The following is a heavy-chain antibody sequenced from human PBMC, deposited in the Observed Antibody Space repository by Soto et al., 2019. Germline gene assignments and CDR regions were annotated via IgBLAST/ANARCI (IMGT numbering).Heavy chain of an antibody. CDR3: ARGTTVTTTPTYYYMDV. J-gene: IGHJ6*03. D-gene: IGHD4-4*01. CDR2: ISGYNGNT. V-gene: IGHV1-18*01. CDR1: GFPFTSYG. Sequence: ASVKVSCKASGFPFTSYGISWVRQAPGQGLEWMGWISGYNGNTNYAKKLQGRVIMTTDTSTSTAYMELRSLRSDDTAVYYCARGTTVTTTPTYYYMDVWGKGTTVTVSS.